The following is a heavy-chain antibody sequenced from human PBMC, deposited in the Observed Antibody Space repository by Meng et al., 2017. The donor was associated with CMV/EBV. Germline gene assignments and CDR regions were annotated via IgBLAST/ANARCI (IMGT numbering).Heavy chain of an antibody. CDR2: IYSGGSST. D-gene: IGHD2-2*02. CDR3: AKESCSSTSCYNYFDY. V-gene: IGHV3-23*03. Sequence: GGSLRLSCAASGFTFSSYAMSWVRQAPGKGVEWVSVIYSGGSSTYYADSVKGRFTISRDNSKNTLYLQMDSLRAEDTVVYYCAKESCSSTSCYNYFDYWGQGTLVTVSS. J-gene: IGHJ4*02. CDR1: GFTFSSYA.